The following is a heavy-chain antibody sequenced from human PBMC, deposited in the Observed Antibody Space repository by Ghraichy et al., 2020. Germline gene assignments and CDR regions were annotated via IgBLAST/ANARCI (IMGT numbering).Heavy chain of an antibody. CDR1: TISLSTSGLC. J-gene: IGHJ6*01. Sequence: SGPTLVKPTQTLTLTCTFSTISLSTSGLCLSLKNKPPGKALEWLALIDWDDDKYYSTSLKTRLTISKDTSKNQVVLTMTNMDPVDTATYYCARISSGYDPDYYYYGMDV. CDR3: ARISSGYDPDYYYYGMDV. D-gene: IGHD5-12*01. V-gene: IGHV2-70*01. CDR2: IDWDDDK.